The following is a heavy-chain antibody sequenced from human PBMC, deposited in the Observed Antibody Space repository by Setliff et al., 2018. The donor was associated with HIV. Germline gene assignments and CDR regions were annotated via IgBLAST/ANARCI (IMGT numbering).Heavy chain of an antibody. CDR2: IYTSGST. CDR1: GGSISSHY. CDR3: ARCYYNFWSGYPLDYMDV. Sequence: SETLSLTCTVSGGSISSHYWSWIRQRPGKGLEWIGHIYTSGSTNYNPSLKSRVTMSVGTSKNQFSLKLSSVTAADTAVYYCARCYYNFWSGYPLDYMDVWGKGTTVTVSS. V-gene: IGHV4-4*08. J-gene: IGHJ6*03. D-gene: IGHD3-3*01.